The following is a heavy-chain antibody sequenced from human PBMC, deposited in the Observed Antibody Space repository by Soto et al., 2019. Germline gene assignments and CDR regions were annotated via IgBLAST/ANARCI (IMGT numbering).Heavy chain of an antibody. V-gene: IGHV3-30*18. CDR1: GFTFSSYG. CDR2: ISYDGSNK. J-gene: IGHJ2*01. CDR3: AKNGPPDYGDYETGIRRTDWYFDL. D-gene: IGHD4-17*01. Sequence: QVQLVESGGGVVQPGRSLRLSCAASGFTFSSYGMHWVRQAPGKGLEWVAVISYDGSNKYYADSVKGRFTISRDNSKNTLYLQVNSLRAEDTAVYYCAKNGPPDYGDYETGIRRTDWYFDLWGRGTLVTVSS.